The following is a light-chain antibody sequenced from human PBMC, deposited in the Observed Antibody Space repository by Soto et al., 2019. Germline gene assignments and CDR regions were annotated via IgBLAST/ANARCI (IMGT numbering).Light chain of an antibody. V-gene: IGLV2-14*03. CDR2: DVS. J-gene: IGLJ1*01. CDR1: SSDVGGYNY. Sequence: QSVLTQPASLSGSPGQLITISCTGTSSDVGGYNYVSWYQQHPGKAPKLMIYDVSNRPSGVSNRFSGSKSGNTASLTISGLQAEDEADYYCSSYTSSSTYVFGTGTKVTVL. CDR3: SSYTSSSTYV.